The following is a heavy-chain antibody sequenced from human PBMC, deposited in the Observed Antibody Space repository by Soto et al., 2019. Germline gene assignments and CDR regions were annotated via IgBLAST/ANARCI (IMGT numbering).Heavy chain of an antibody. Sequence: QVQLMQSGAEVKKPGASVKVSCKASGDTFTDYYIHWVRQAPGQGLEWMGTVNPSGGHTTYAQHFLGRVTMTRDTSTSTLYMELTSLTSDDTAIYYSAGGGHVVVVTAALDYWGQGTLVTVSS. CDR1: GDTFTDYY. V-gene: IGHV1-46*01. CDR2: VNPSGGHT. J-gene: IGHJ4*02. D-gene: IGHD2-21*02. CDR3: AGGGHVVVVTAALDY.